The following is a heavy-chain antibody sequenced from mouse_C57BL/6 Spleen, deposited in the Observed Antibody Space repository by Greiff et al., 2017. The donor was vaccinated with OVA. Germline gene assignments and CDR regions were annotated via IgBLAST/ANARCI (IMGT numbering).Heavy chain of an antibody. Sequence: EVQLQQSGPGLVKPSQSLSLTCSVTGYSITSGYYWNWIRQFPGNKLEWMGYISYDGSNNYNPSLKNRISITRDTSKNQFFLKLNSVTTEDTATYYCARDRGYGNSYYYAMDYWGQGTSVTVSS. J-gene: IGHJ4*01. D-gene: IGHD2-1*01. CDR1: GYSITSGYY. V-gene: IGHV3-6*01. CDR3: ARDRGYGNSYYYAMDY. CDR2: ISYDGSN.